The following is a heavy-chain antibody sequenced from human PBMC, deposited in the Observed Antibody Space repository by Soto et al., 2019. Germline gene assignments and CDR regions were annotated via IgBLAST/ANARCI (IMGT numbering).Heavy chain of an antibody. D-gene: IGHD2-2*02. CDR3: AMSPARADCYTDIDY. Sequence: QVQLVQSGAEVKEPGASVKVSCKASGYTFSDYDINWVRQASGQGLEWMGWMNPRSGNTGYAQKFQGRVTMTRSTSITTAYMELSSLTYEDTAVYYCAMSPARADCYTDIDYWGQGTRVTVSS. CDR1: GYTFSDYD. CDR2: MNPRSGNT. V-gene: IGHV1-8*01. J-gene: IGHJ4*02.